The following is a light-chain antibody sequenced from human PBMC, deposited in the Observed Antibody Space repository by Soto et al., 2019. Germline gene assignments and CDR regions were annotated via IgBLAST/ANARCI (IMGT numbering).Light chain of an antibody. CDR1: SGDVGGSKY. CDR3: CSFTTSNTYV. Sequence: QSALTQPASVSGSPGQSITISCIGTSGDVGGSKYVSWYQQHPGKAPKLMIYAVNNRPSGVSSRFSGSKSGNTASLTISGLQAEDETDYYCCSFTTSNTYVFGTGTKVTVL. V-gene: IGLV2-14*01. J-gene: IGLJ1*01. CDR2: AVN.